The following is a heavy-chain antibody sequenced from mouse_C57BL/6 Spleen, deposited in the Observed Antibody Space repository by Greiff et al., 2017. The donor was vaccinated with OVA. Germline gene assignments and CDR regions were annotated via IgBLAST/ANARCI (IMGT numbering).Heavy chain of an antibody. V-gene: IGHV1-19*01. CDR1: GYTFTDYY. J-gene: IGHJ2*01. CDR3: AREGIITTVVATDYFDY. D-gene: IGHD1-1*01. Sequence: EVQLQQSGPVLVKPGASVKMSCKASGYTFTDYYMNWVKQSHGKSLEWIGVINPYNGGTSYNQKFKGKATLTVDKSSSTAYMELNSLTSEDSAVYYCAREGIITTVVATDYFDYWGQGTTLTVSS. CDR2: INPYNGGT.